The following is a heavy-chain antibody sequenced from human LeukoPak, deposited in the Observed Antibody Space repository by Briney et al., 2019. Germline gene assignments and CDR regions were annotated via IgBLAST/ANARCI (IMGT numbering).Heavy chain of an antibody. CDR2: INEGGSEK. D-gene: IGHD6-6*01. J-gene: IGHJ4*02. CDR3: TKDGGRGLAARYYMGHFDY. Sequence: GGSLRLYCAVSGFTFSKYWMSWVRQAPGRGLEWVAKINEGGSEKYYVDSVKGRFTISRDNAKNSLYLQMNSLRAEDTALYYCTKDGGRGLAARYYMGHFDYWGQGTLVTVSS. CDR1: GFTFSKYW. V-gene: IGHV3-7*03.